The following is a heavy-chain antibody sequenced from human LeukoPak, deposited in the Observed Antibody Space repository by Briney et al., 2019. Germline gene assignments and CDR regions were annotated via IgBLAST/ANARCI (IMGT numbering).Heavy chain of an antibody. V-gene: IGHV3-7*01. CDR1: GFTFSSYW. Sequence: GGSLRLSCAASGFTFSSYWMSWVRQAPGRGLEWVANIKQDGSEKYYVDSVKGRFTISRDNAKNSLYLQMNSLGAEDTPVYYCARDTPHGQLWLDWGQGTQVTVSS. CDR3: ARDTPHGQLWLD. D-gene: IGHD5-18*01. CDR2: IKQDGSEK. J-gene: IGHJ4*02.